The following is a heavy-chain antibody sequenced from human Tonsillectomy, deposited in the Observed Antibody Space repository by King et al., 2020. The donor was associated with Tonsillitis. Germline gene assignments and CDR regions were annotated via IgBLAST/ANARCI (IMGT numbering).Heavy chain of an antibody. Sequence: VQLVESGGGLVKPGGSLRLSCAASGFTFSNAWMSWVRQAPGKGLEWVGRIKSKTDGGTTDYAAPVKGRFTISRDDSKNTLYLQMNSLKTEDTAVYYCTTLGYCSGGSCATGYFSYYYGMDVWGQGTTVTVSS. CDR1: GFTFSNAW. CDR3: TTLGYCSGGSCATGYFSYYYGMDV. J-gene: IGHJ6*02. V-gene: IGHV3-15*01. D-gene: IGHD2-15*01. CDR2: IKSKTDGGTT.